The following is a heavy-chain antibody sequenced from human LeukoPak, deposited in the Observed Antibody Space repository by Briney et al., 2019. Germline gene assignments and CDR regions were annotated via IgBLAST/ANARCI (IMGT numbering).Heavy chain of an antibody. J-gene: IGHJ4*02. CDR3: SREGYYWDYCDS. CDR1: GFTFRDYY. Sequence: GGSLRLSCAASGFTFRDYYMSWIRQAPGKGLVWVSYISSSGSTIYYADSVKGRFTISRDNAKNSLYLQMNSLRAGDTAVYYCSREGYYWDYCDSWGQGTLVTVSP. V-gene: IGHV3-11*04. D-gene: IGHD3-22*01. CDR2: ISSSGSTI.